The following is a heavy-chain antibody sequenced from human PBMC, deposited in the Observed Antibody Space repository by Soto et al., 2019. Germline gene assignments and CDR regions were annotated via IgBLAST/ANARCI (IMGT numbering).Heavy chain of an antibody. CDR1: GYTFTGHY. V-gene: IGHV1-2*02. CDR3: GRGRSGQIVVFY. Sequence: ASVKVSCKASGYTFTGHYINWVRQAPEQGPEWMGEIGPETGATRYAQKFQGRVTMTRDMSITTVYMELNNLSPDDTAVYYCGRGRSGQIVVFYWGQGTPVTVSS. D-gene: IGHD1-26*01. CDR2: IGPETGAT. J-gene: IGHJ4*02.